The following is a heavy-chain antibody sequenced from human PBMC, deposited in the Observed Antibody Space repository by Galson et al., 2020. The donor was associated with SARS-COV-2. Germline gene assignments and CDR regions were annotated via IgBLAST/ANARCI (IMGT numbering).Heavy chain of an antibody. D-gene: IGHD1-26*01. CDR1: NGSISTYY. Sequence: SETLSLTCTVSNGSISTYYWSWIRQPPGMGLEWIGYIFYTGATNYNPSLKSRVIISVDTSKDQFSLKLSSVTAAVTAVYYCARHGLPIEGAYDSHGMDGWGQGNTVTVSS. CDR3: ARHGLPIEGAYDSHGMDG. J-gene: IGHJ6*02. CDR2: IFYTGAT. V-gene: IGHV4-59*08.